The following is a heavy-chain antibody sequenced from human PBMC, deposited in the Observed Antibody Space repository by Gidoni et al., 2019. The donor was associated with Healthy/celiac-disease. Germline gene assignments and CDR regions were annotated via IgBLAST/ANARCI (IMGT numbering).Heavy chain of an antibody. CDR3: AKSAMTTVTSFDY. V-gene: IGHV3-9*01. Sequence: EVQLVESGGGLVQPGRSLRLSCAASGFTFDDYAMHWVRQAPGKGLEWVSGISWNSGSIGYADSVKGRFTISRDNAKNSLYLQMNSLRAEDTALYYCAKSAMTTVTSFDYWGQGTLVTVSS. CDR1: GFTFDDYA. D-gene: IGHD4-17*01. J-gene: IGHJ4*02. CDR2: ISWNSGSI.